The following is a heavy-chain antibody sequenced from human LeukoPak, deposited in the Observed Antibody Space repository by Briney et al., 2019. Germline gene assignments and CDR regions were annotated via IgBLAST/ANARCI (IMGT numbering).Heavy chain of an antibody. CDR3: ARIDTAMVTGLTYYYYYYGMDV. D-gene: IGHD5-18*01. J-gene: IGHJ6*02. V-gene: IGHV3-30-3*01. CDR2: ISYDGSNK. Sequence: GGSLRLSCAASGFTFSSYAMHWVRQAPGKGLEWVAVISYDGSNKYYADSVKGRFTISRDNSKNTLYLQMNSLRAEDTAVYYCARIDTAMVTGLTYYYYYYGMDVWGQGTTVTVSS. CDR1: GFTFSSYA.